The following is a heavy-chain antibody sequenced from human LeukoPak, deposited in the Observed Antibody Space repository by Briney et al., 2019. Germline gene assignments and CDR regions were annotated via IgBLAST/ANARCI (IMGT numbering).Heavy chain of an antibody. CDR1: GFTFSSNA. CDR3: AKKGVREFDY. D-gene: IGHD2-8*01. CDR2: ISGRDGST. J-gene: IGHJ4*02. V-gene: IGHV3-23*01. Sequence: PGGSLRLSCAASGFTFSSNAMSWVRQAPGKGLEWVSAISGRDGSTYYADSVKGRFTISRDDSKNTLYLQMNSLRAEDTAVYYCAKKGVREFDYWGQGLLVTVSS.